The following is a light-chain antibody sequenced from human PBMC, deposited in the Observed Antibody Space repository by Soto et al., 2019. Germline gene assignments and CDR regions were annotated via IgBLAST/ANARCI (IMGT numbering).Light chain of an antibody. CDR1: NSNIGNNY. J-gene: IGLJ1*01. CDR2: DNN. CDR3: GTWDSSLSAYV. Sequence: QSVLTQSPSVSAAPGQKVTISCSGSNSNIGNNYVSWYQQLPGTAPKLLIYDNNKRPSGIPDRFSGSKSGTSATLGITGLQTGDGADYYCGTWDSSLSAYVFGTGTKLTVL. V-gene: IGLV1-51*01.